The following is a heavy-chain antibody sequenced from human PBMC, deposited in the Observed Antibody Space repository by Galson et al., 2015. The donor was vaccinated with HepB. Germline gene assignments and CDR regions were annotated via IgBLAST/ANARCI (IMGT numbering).Heavy chain of an antibody. CDR3: TAYCGGDCYNWTDP. V-gene: IGHV1-69*02. Sequence: SVKVSCKASGGTFSRYTVSWVRQAPGQGFEWMGRIIPMLGISNYAQNFQDRVTLTADKSTSTAYMELSSLRSDDTAIYYCTAYCGGDCYNWTDPWGQGTLVTVSS. D-gene: IGHD2-21*02. J-gene: IGHJ5*02. CDR1: GGTFSRYT. CDR2: IIPMLGIS.